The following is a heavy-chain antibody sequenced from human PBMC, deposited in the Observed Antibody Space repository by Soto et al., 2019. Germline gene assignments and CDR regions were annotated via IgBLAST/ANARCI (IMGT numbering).Heavy chain of an antibody. CDR3: ARERTQHCSGGSYSPTKYYYYGMDV. J-gene: IGHJ6*02. Sequence: QVQLVQSGAEVKKPGASVKVSCKASGYTFTSYGISWVRQAPGQGLEWMGWISAYNGNTNYAQKLQGRVTMTTDTSTSTAYMELRSLRSDDTAVYYCARERTQHCSGGSYSPTKYYYYGMDVWGQGTTVTVSS. CDR1: GYTFTSYG. V-gene: IGHV1-18*04. CDR2: ISAYNGNT. D-gene: IGHD2-15*01.